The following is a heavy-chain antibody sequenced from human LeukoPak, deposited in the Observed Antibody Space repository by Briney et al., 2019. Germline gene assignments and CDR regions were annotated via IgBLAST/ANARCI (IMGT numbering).Heavy chain of an antibody. J-gene: IGHJ4*02. CDR1: GYNFTSFW. D-gene: IGHD1-26*01. CDR2: IYPGVSDT. Sequence: GESLKISCKGSGYNFTSFWIGWVRQMPGKGLEWMGIIYPGVSDTRYSPPFQGQVTISADKSISTAYLQWSSLKASDTAMYYCARSVSGSYPTFDYWGQGTLVTVSS. V-gene: IGHV5-51*01. CDR3: ARSVSGSYPTFDY.